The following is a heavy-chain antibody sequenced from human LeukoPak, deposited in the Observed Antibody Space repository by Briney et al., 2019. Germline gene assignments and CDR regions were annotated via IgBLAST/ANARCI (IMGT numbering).Heavy chain of an antibody. V-gene: IGHV4-31*03. Sequence: PSETLSLTCTVSGGSISSGGYYWSWIRQHPGKGLEWIGYIYYSGSTYYNPSLKSRVTISVDTSKNQFSLKLSSVTAADTAVYYCARDGDGDHVGGMDVWGQGTTVTVSS. CDR3: ARDGDGDHVGGMDV. CDR2: IYYSGST. CDR1: GGSISSGGYY. D-gene: IGHD4-17*01. J-gene: IGHJ6*02.